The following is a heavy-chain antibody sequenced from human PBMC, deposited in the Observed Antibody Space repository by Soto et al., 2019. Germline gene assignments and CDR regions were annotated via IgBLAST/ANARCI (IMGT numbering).Heavy chain of an antibody. CDR3: ATNVVVVTPADNLFDS. D-gene: IGHD2-15*01. Sequence: QVHLVESGGGVVQSGRSLRLSCAASGFTFSSYTMNWVRLLPGRGLEWVAVISYDGRHDYYSDSVEGRFTISRDNVKNILYLQMNSLRPEDTAVYYCATNVVVVTPADNLFDSWGQGALVTVSS. CDR2: ISYDGRHD. J-gene: IGHJ4*02. V-gene: IGHV3-30*04. CDR1: GFTFSSYT.